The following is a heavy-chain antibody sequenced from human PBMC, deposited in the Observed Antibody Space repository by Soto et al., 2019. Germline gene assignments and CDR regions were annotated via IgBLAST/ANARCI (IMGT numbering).Heavy chain of an antibody. Sequence: EVQLVESGGGLVQPGGSLRLSCAASGFTVSSNYMSWVRQAPGKGLEWVSVIYSGGNTYYADSVKGRFIISRDNSKNTLYLQLNSLRAEDTAVYYCARGITYSGGCRHGIDYWGQGTLVTVSS. CDR2: IYSGGNT. D-gene: IGHD6-19*01. CDR1: GFTVSSNY. J-gene: IGHJ4*02. CDR3: ARGITYSGGCRHGIDY. V-gene: IGHV3-66*01.